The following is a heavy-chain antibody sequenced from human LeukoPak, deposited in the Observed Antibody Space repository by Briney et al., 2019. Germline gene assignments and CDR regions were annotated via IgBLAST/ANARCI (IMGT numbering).Heavy chain of an antibody. CDR1: GFTFSSYW. CDR2: INQDGSDK. J-gene: IGHJ4*02. Sequence: GGSLRLSCAASGFTFSSYWMSWVRQAPGSGLEWVANINQDGSDKSYVDSVKGRFTISRDNAKNSLYLQMDSLRAEDTAMYYCVSQFSSSSFYWGQGTPVTASS. D-gene: IGHD6-6*01. V-gene: IGHV3-7*01. CDR3: VSQFSSSSFY.